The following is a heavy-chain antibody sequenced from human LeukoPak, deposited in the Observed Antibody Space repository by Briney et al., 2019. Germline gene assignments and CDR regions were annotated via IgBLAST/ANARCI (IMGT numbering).Heavy chain of an antibody. CDR3: ARGVAAAGPPVHGMDV. D-gene: IGHD6-13*01. CDR2: INPNSGVT. Sequence: ASVKVSCKASGYTFTGYYMHWVRQAPGQGLEWMGWINPNSGVTKNAQKFQGRVTMTRDTSISTAYMELSRLRCDDTAVYYCARGVAAAGPPVHGMDVWGQGTTVTVSS. J-gene: IGHJ6*02. V-gene: IGHV1-2*02. CDR1: GYTFTGYY.